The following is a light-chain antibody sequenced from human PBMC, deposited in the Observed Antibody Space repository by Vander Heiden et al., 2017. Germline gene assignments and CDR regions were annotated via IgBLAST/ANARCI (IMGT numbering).Light chain of an antibody. CDR3: MQALQTPRNT. Sequence: DIVMTQSPLSLPVTPGDPASITCQSSQSLLHSNGYNYLDWYLQKPGQSPQLLIYLGSNRASGVPDRFSGSGSGTDFTLKISRVEAEDVGVYYCMQALQTPRNTFGQGTKLEIK. CDR2: LGS. J-gene: IGKJ2*01. CDR1: QSLLHSNGYNY. V-gene: IGKV2-28*01.